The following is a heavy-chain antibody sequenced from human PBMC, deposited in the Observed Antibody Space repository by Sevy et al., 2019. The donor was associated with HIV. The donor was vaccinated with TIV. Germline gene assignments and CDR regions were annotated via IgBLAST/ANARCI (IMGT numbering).Heavy chain of an antibody. Sequence: GGSLRLSCAASGFTFSSYAMHWVRQAPGKGLEWVAVISYDGSNKYYADSVKGRFTISRDNSKNTLYLQMNSLRAEDTAVYYCARDNYDILTGYLPYYYYYGMDVWGQGTTVTVSS. CDR1: GFTFSSYA. D-gene: IGHD3-9*01. CDR2: ISYDGSNK. CDR3: ARDNYDILTGYLPYYYYYGMDV. J-gene: IGHJ6*02. V-gene: IGHV3-30*04.